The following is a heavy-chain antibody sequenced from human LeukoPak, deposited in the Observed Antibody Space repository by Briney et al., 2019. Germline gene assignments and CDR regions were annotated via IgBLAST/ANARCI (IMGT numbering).Heavy chain of an antibody. Sequence: GGSLRLSCAASGFIFSDYAMSWVRQAPGKGLEWVSGFSESFSGSGGKTHSADSVKGRFTISRDNSKNTLYLQMNSLRAEDTAVYYCAKEIRPGYSYGPKADYWGQGTLVTVSS. CDR3: AKEIRPGYSYGPKADY. J-gene: IGHJ4*02. CDR1: GFIFSDYA. D-gene: IGHD5-18*01. V-gene: IGHV3-23*01. CDR2: FSESFSGSGGKT.